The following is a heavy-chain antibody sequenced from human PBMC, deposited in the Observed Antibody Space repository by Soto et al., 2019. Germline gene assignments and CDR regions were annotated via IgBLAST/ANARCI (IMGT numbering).Heavy chain of an antibody. J-gene: IGHJ6*02. CDR3: ARETSLGFYYYYYYGMDV. CDR1: GGSFSGYY. Sequence: SETLSLTCAVYGGSFSGYYWSLIRQPPGKGLEWTGEINHSGSTNYNPSLKSRVTISVDTSKNQFSLKLSSVTAADTAVYYCARETSLGFYYYYYYGMDVWGQGTTVTVSS. V-gene: IGHV4-34*01. CDR2: INHSGST.